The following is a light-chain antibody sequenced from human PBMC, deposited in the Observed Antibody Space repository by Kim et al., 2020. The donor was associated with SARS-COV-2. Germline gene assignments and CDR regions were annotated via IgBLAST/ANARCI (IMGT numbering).Light chain of an antibody. CDR1: QSVTSSF. Sequence: SPGQRATLSCRASQSVTSSFLAWYQQKPGQAPRLRIYGASSRATGIADRFSGRGSGTDFTLTISRLQPEDFAVYYCQQYGDLPLTFGGGTKVDIK. CDR3: QQYGDLPLT. J-gene: IGKJ4*01. V-gene: IGKV3-20*01. CDR2: GAS.